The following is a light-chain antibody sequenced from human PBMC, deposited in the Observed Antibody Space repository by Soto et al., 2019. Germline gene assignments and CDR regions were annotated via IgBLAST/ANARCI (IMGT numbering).Light chain of an antibody. Sequence: QSALAQPASVSGSPGQSITISCTGGSSDIGGYNYVSWYQQHPGRAPRLLILEVTNRPSGVPDRFSGSKSGNTASLITRGLQAEDEADYFCSSYSSKTPPYVFGTGTKLTVL. J-gene: IGLJ1*01. CDR1: SSDIGGYNY. CDR3: SSYSSKTPPYV. V-gene: IGLV2-14*01. CDR2: EVT.